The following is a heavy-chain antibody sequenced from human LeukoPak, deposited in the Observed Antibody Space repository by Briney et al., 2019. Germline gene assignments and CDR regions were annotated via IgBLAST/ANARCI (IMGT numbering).Heavy chain of an antibody. J-gene: IGHJ3*02. CDR2: IYYSGST. CDR1: GGSISSYY. V-gene: IGHV4-59*01. Sequence: PSETLALTCTVSGGSISSYYWSWIRQPPGKGLEWIGYIYYSGSTNYNPSLKSRVTISVDTSKNQFSLKLSSVTAADTAVYYCAREIRLDYYDSSGYYYRDAFDIWGQGTMVTVSS. CDR3: AREIRLDYYDSSGYYYRDAFDI. D-gene: IGHD3-22*01.